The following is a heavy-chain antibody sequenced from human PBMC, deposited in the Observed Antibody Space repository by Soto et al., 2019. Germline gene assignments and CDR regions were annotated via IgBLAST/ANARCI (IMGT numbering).Heavy chain of an antibody. J-gene: IGHJ4*02. V-gene: IGHV3-33*01. CDR1: TFTFSTYR. CDR2: IWSDGSEK. CDR3: ARDRGTYYFDS. Sequence: QVQLVESGGGVVQPGRSLRLSCAASTFTFSTYRMHWVRQAPGKGLEWVALIWSDGSEKYYADSVKGRFTISRDNSKNMLYVQMNSLRAEDTAVYYCARDRGTYYFDSWGQGTLVTVSS.